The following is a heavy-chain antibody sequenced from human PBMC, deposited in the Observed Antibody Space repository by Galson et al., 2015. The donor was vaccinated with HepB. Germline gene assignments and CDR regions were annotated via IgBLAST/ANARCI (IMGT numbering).Heavy chain of an antibody. CDR3: ISSYWGAPNY. CDR1: GFPFSNSW. D-gene: IGHD3-10*01. CDR2: INTDGSSA. V-gene: IGHV3-74*01. Sequence: LRLSCAASGFPFSNSWMHWVRQTPGKGLVWVSRINTDGSSATYADSVKGRFTISRDNAKNTLYLQMNSLRAEDTAVYYCISSYWGAPNYWGQGTLVTVSS. J-gene: IGHJ4*02.